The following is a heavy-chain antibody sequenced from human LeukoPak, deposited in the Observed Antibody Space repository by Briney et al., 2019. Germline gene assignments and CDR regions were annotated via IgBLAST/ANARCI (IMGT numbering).Heavy chain of an antibody. V-gene: IGHV4-59*08. J-gene: IGHJ4*02. Sequence: PSETLSLTCTVSGGSISSYYWSWIRQPPGKGLEWIGYIYYSGSTNYNPSLKSRVTISVDTSKNQFSLKLSSVTAADTAVYYCARGDSSGFARPFDYWGQGTLVTVSS. CDR3: ARGDSSGFARPFDY. CDR1: GGSISSYY. CDR2: IYYSGST. D-gene: IGHD3-22*01.